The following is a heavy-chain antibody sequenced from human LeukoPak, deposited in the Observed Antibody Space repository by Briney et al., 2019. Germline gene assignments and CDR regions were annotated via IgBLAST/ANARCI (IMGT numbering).Heavy chain of an antibody. J-gene: IGHJ6*03. V-gene: IGHV4-34*01. CDR3: ARGPQFWSGYYSSYYYYYMDV. CDR2: INHSGST. D-gene: IGHD3-3*01. CDR1: GGSFSDYY. Sequence: PSETLSLTCAVYGGSFSDYYWSWIRQPPGKGLDWIGEINHSGSTNYNPSLKSRVTISVDTSKNQLSLKLSSVTAADTAMYYCARGPQFWSGYYSSYYYYYMDVWGKGTTVTVSS.